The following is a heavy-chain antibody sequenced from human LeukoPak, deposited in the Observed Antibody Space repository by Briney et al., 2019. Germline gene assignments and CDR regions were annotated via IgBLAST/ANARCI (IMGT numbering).Heavy chain of an antibody. V-gene: IGHV1-8*01. J-gene: IGHJ5*02. Sequence: ASVKVSCTASGYTFTSYDINWVQQATGQGLEWMGWMNPNSGNTGYAQKFQGRVTMTRNTSISTAYMELSSLRSEDTAVYYCARGYVLRFLEWSYNWFDPWGQGTLVTVSS. D-gene: IGHD3-3*01. CDR2: MNPNSGNT. CDR1: GYTFTSYD. CDR3: ARGYVLRFLEWSYNWFDP.